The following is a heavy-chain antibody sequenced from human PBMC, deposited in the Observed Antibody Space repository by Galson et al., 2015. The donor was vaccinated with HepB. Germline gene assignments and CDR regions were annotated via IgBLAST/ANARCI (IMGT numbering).Heavy chain of an antibody. CDR1: GGTFSSYA. V-gene: IGHV1-69*13. D-gene: IGHD6-13*01. CDR2: IIPIFGTA. J-gene: IGHJ5*02. Sequence: SVKVSCKASGGTFSSYAISWVRQAPGQGLEWMGGIIPIFGTANYAQKFQGRVTITADESTSTAYIELSSLRSGDTAVYYCARDQSSSWYVDNWFDPWGQGTLVTVSS. CDR3: ARDQSSSWYVDNWFDP.